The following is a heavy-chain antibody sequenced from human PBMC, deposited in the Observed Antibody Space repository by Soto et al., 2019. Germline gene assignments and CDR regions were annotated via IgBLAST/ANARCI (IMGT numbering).Heavy chain of an antibody. CDR2: INPDNGNT. D-gene: IGHD2-15*01. Sequence: ASVKVSCKASGYTFTRYTMNWVRQAPGQRLEWMGWINPDNGNTKSSQKFQDRVIITRDTSASTAYMDLSSLRSEDTAVYYCAGGIATGQLDPWGQGTLVTVSS. CDR1: GYTFTRYT. CDR3: AGGIATGQLDP. V-gene: IGHV1-3*01. J-gene: IGHJ5*02.